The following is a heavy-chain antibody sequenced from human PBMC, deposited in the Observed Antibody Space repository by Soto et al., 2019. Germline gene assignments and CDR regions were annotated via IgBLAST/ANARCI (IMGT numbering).Heavy chain of an antibody. CDR1: GFTFSSYA. Sequence: GGSLRLSCAASGFTFSSYAMSWVRQAPGKGLEWVSAISGSGGSTYYADSVKGRFTISRDNSKNTLYLQMNSLRAEDTAVYYCARADCTNGVCMYYFDYWGQGTLVTVSS. CDR2: ISGSGGST. CDR3: ARADCTNGVCMYYFDY. V-gene: IGHV3-23*01. J-gene: IGHJ4*02. D-gene: IGHD2-8*01.